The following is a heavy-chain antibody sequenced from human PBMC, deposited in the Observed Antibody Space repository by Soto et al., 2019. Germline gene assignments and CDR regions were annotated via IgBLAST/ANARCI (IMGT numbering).Heavy chain of an antibody. V-gene: IGHV4-34*01. J-gene: IGHJ4*02. CDR1: GGSFSGYY. CDR3: ARGLSRGIAAAGTRLYYFDY. Sequence: PSETLSLTCAVYGGSFSGYYWSWIRQPPGKGLEWIGEINHSGSTNYNPSLKSRVTISVDTSKNQFSLKLSSVTAADTAVYYCARGLSRGIAAAGTRLYYFDYWGQGTLVTVSS. D-gene: IGHD6-13*01. CDR2: INHSGST.